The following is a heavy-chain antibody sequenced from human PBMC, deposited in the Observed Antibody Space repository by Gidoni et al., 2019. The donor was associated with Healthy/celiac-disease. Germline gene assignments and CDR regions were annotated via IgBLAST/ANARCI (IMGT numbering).Heavy chain of an antibody. Sequence: QVQLQQWGAGLLKPSETLSLTCAVYGGSFSGYSWSWIRQHPGKGLEWIGEINHSGSTNYNPSIKSRVTISVDTSKNQFSLKLSSVTAADTAVYYCARDGDYYDSSGYPHAFDIWGQGTMVTVSS. J-gene: IGHJ3*02. D-gene: IGHD3-22*01. V-gene: IGHV4-34*01. CDR1: GGSFSGYS. CDR3: ARDGDYYDSSGYPHAFDI. CDR2: INHSGST.